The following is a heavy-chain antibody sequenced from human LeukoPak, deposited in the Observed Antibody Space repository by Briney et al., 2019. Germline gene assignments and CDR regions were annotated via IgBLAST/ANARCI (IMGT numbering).Heavy chain of an antibody. V-gene: IGHV3-21*01. D-gene: IGHD2-2*01. Sequence: GGSLRLSCAASGFTFSSYWMSWVRQAPGKGLEWVSSISSSSSYIYYADSVKGRFTISRDNAKNSLYLQMNSLRAEDTAVYYCAREGYCSSTSCYDEGYYYYGMDVWGQGTTVTVSS. CDR2: ISSSSSYI. CDR3: AREGYCSSTSCYDEGYYYYGMDV. J-gene: IGHJ6*02. CDR1: GFTFSSYW.